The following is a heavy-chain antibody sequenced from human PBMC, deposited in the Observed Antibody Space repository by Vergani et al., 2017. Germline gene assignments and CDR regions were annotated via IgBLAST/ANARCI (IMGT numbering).Heavy chain of an antibody. CDR1: GDSISSGVYY. V-gene: IGHV4-4*02. J-gene: IGHJ6*02. CDR2: IYHSGST. Sequence: QVQLQESGPGLVKPSQTLSLTCSVSGDSISSGVYYWSWVRQPPGKGLEWIGEIYHSGSTNYNPSLKSRVTISVDKSKNQFSLKLSSVTAADTAVYYCARFLTGTTIYYYYGMDVWGQGTTVTVSS. D-gene: IGHD1-20*01. CDR3: ARFLTGTTIYYYYGMDV.